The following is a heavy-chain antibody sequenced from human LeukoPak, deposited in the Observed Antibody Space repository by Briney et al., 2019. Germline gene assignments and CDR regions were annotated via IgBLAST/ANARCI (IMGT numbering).Heavy chain of an antibody. Sequence: PGGSLRLSCAASGFTFSSYWMNWVRQAPGKGLVWVSRIASDGSSTTYADSVKGRFSISRDNAKNTLYLQMNSLRVEDTAVYYCARGWPHGNDYWAREPWSPSPQ. J-gene: IGHJ4*02. CDR3: ARGWPHGNDY. D-gene: IGHD4-23*01. V-gene: IGHV3-74*01. CDR1: GFTFSSYW. CDR2: IASDGSST.